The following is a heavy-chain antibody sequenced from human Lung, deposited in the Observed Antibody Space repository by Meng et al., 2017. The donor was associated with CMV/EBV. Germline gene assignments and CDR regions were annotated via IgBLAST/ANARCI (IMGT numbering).Heavy chain of an antibody. D-gene: IGHD1-14*01. Sequence: ASVXVSCQASGYPFTGYFVNWVRQAPGQGPEWMGWINPDSGTTDYAPNFRGRVTITRDTSINTAYMELSRLRSDDTAVYYCARSRPGSHYYYGMDVWGQGXTVTVSS. CDR3: ARSRPGSHYYYGMDV. CDR2: INPDSGTT. CDR1: GYPFTGYF. J-gene: IGHJ6*02. V-gene: IGHV1-2*02.